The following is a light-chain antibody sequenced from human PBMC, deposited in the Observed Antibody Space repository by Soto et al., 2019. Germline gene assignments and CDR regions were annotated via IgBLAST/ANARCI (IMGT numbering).Light chain of an antibody. CDR2: GAF. J-gene: IGKJ4*01. CDR3: QQTNSFPLT. Sequence: IQMTQSPSSVSASVGDRVTITCRASQHISNYLAWYQQKPAEAPKVLIFGAFTLQTGVASRFSGSGSGTDFILTISSLQTEDFATYYCQQTNSFPLTFGGGTKVEIK. V-gene: IGKV1D-12*01. CDR1: QHISNY.